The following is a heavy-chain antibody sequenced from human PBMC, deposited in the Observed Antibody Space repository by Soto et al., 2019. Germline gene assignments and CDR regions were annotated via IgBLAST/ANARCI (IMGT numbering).Heavy chain of an antibody. V-gene: IGHV3-21*02. CDR3: ARDLMPNDRGLGDLAY. CDR2: ITSKTGDK. D-gene: IGHD3-22*01. CDR1: GFTFNKYS. J-gene: IGHJ4*02. Sequence: EVRLVESGGGLVKPGGSLRLSCAASGFTFNKYSMNWVRQAPGKGLEWVSSITSKTGDKYYADSVKGRFIISRDNTNNSLSLQVTSLRDEDTAVYYCARDLMPNDRGLGDLAYWGQGTLVTVSS.